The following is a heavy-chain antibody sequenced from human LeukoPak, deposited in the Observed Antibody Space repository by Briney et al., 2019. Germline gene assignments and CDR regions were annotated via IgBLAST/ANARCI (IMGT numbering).Heavy chain of an antibody. CDR3: RAATRYLDYYYDY. D-gene: IGHD3-22*01. Sequence: GGSLRLSCAASRFTFSSFGMYWVRQAPGKGLEWNAVISSDGTNKYYADSGRGRFTISRDNSKDTLYLQMSSLRIADTAIYYCRAATRYLDYYYDYWGKGTLVTVSS. V-gene: IGHV3-30*03. J-gene: IGHJ4*02. CDR2: ISSDGTNK. CDR1: RFTFSSFG.